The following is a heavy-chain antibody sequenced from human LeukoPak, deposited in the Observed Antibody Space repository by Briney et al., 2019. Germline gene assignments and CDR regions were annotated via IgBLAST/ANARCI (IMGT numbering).Heavy chain of an antibody. CDR3: ARGRTGVTSQEGGDAFDI. J-gene: IGHJ3*02. V-gene: IGHV1-69*13. CDR2: IIPIFGTA. Sequence: SVKVSCKASGGTFSSYAISWVRQAPGQGLEWMGGIIPIFGTANYAQKFQGRVTITADESTSTAYMELSSLRSEDTAVYYCARGRTGVTSQEGGDAFDIWGQGTMVTVSS. CDR1: GGTFSSYA. D-gene: IGHD2-2*01.